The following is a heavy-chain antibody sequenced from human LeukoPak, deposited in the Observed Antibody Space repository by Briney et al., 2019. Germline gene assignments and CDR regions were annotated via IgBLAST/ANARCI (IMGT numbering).Heavy chain of an antibody. D-gene: IGHD2-15*01. V-gene: IGHV1-46*03. Sequence: ASVKVSCKASGYTFTSYYMHWVRQAPGQGLEWMGIINPSGSSTSYAQKFQGRVTMTRDTSTSTVYMELSSLRSEDTAVYYCARRSASCSGGSCYPDAFDIWGQGTMVTVSS. CDR1: GYTFTSYY. CDR2: INPSGSST. J-gene: IGHJ3*02. CDR3: ARRSASCSGGSCYPDAFDI.